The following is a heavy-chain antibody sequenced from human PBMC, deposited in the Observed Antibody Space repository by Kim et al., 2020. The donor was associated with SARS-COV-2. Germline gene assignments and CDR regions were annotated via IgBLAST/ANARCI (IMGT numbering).Heavy chain of an antibody. D-gene: IGHD1-26*01. J-gene: IGHJ3*02. CDR3: AGRKRENAFDI. CDR2: T. V-gene: IGHV3-11*03. Sequence: TNHADSVKGPFTISRENSKNSLYLQMNSLRAEDTAVYYCAGRKRENAFDIWGQGTMVTVSS.